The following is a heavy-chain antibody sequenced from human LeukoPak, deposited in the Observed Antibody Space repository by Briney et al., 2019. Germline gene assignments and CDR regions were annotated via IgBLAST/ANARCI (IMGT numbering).Heavy chain of an antibody. CDR3: AKPFSDYGDPDAFDI. Sequence: GGSLRLSCAASGFTFSSYAMNWVRQAPGKGLEWVSAISGSGGSTYYADSVKGRFTISRDNSKNTLYLQMNSLRAEDTAVYYCAKPFSDYGDPDAFDIWGQGTMVTVSS. CDR2: ISGSGGST. D-gene: IGHD4-17*01. CDR1: GFTFSSYA. V-gene: IGHV3-23*01. J-gene: IGHJ3*02.